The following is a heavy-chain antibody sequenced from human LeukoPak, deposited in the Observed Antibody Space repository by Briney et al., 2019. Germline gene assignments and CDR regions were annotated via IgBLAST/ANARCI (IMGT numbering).Heavy chain of an antibody. D-gene: IGHD1-1*01. V-gene: IGHV3-7*01. CDR3: ARELEPYTYYYYMDV. CDR1: GFTFSSYW. J-gene: IGHJ6*03. Sequence: GGSLRLSCAASGFTFSSYWMSWVRQAPGKGLEWVANIKQDGSEKYYVDSVKGRFTISRDNAKNSLYLQMNSLRAEDTAVYYCARELEPYTYYYYMDVWGKGTTVTVSS. CDR2: IKQDGSEK.